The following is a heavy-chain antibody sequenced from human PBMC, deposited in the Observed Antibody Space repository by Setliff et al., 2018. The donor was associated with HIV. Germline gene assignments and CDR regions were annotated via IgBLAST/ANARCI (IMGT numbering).Heavy chain of an antibody. CDR3: ARSRTSSGYYGVTGYGMDV. CDR1: GGSISSDY. V-gene: IGHV4-59*01. J-gene: IGHJ6*02. CDR2: IYYSGST. D-gene: IGHD3-22*01. Sequence: SETLSLTCTVSGGSISSDYWSWIRQPPGKGLEWIGYIYYSGSTNYNPSLKGRVTISVATSKNQFSLKLNSVTTADTAVYYCARSRTSSGYYGVTGYGMDVWGQGTTVTVS.